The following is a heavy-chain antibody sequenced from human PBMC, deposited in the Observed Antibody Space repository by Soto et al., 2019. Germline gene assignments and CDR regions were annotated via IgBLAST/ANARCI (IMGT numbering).Heavy chain of an antibody. CDR1: GFTFSDYY. Sequence: QVQLVESGGGLVQTSGSLRIACVASGFTFSDYYMSWVRQAPGKGLEWVSYISSTGYTIYYADSVKGRFTISRDNAKNSVYLQMNNLRAEDTALYFCAKMSSENYYDPVFSWGQGTLVTVSS. CDR2: ISSTGYTI. D-gene: IGHD3-22*01. V-gene: IGHV3-11*01. CDR3: AKMSSENYYDPVFS. J-gene: IGHJ4*02.